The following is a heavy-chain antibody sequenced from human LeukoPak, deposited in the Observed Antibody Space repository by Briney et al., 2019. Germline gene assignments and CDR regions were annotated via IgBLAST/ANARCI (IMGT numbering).Heavy chain of an antibody. D-gene: IGHD3-9*01. CDR3: ARDRDDILTGYYMAAYFDY. CDR2: ISAYNGNT. J-gene: IGHJ4*02. CDR1: GYTFTSYG. Sequence: GASVKVSCKASGYTFTSYGISWVRQAPGQGLEWMGWISAYNGNTNYAQKLQGRVTMTTDTSTSKAYMELRSLRSDDTAVYYCARDRDDILTGYYMAAYFDYWGQGTLVTVSS. V-gene: IGHV1-18*01.